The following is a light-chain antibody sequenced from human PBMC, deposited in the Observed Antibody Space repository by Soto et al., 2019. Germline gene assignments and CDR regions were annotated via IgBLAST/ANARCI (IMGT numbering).Light chain of an antibody. Sequence: EIVLTQSPGTLSLSPGERVTLSCGASQSLSSNSLAWYQQKPGQAPRLLIYGASSRAAGIPDRFSGSGSGTDFTLTISILEPTDFAVYFCQQYGTSPYTFGPGTKLQIK. CDR3: QQYGTSPYT. J-gene: IGKJ2*01. V-gene: IGKV3-20*01. CDR1: QSLSSNS. CDR2: GAS.